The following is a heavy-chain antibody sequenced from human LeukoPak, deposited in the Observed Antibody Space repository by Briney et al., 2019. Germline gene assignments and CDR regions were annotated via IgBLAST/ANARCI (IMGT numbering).Heavy chain of an antibody. Sequence: SVKVSCKASGGTFSSYAISWVRQAPGQGLEWMGRIIPILGIANYAQKFQGRVTITADKSTSTAYMELSSLRSEDTAVYYCARDLAYYDILTGYSRPNWFDPWGQGTLVTVSS. CDR2: IIPILGIA. CDR3: ARDLAYYDILTGYSRPNWFDP. D-gene: IGHD3-9*01. J-gene: IGHJ5*02. V-gene: IGHV1-69*04. CDR1: GGTFSSYA.